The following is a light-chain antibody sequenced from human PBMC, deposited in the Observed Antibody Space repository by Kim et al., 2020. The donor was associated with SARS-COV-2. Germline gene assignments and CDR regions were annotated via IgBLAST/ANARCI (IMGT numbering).Light chain of an antibody. CDR3: CSYVDTNNFV. Sequence: LTQPPSASGSPGQSVTISCTGSSSDIGGSNFVSWYRQQPGTAPRLIIYEVFKRPSGVPDRFSGSKSGNTAFLTVSGLQSDDEGDFYCCSYVDTNNFVFGTGTKVTVL. CDR1: SSDIGGSNF. J-gene: IGLJ1*01. V-gene: IGLV2-8*01. CDR2: EVF.